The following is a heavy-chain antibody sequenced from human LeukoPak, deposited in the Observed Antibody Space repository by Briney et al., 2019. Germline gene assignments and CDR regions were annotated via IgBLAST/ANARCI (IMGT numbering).Heavy chain of an antibody. CDR3: ASRGSISGRYDFDY. CDR2: ISAYNGNT. CDR1: GYTFTSYG. Sequence: ASVKLSCKASGYTFTSYGISWVRQAPGQGLEWMGWISAYNGNTNYAQTLQGRVTMTTGTSTSTAYMELRSLRSDDTAVYYCASRGSISGRYDFDYWGQGTLVTVSS. J-gene: IGHJ4*02. V-gene: IGHV1-18*01. D-gene: IGHD1-26*01.